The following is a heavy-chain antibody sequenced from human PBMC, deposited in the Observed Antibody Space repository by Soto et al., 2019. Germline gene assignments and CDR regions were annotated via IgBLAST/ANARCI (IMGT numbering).Heavy chain of an antibody. J-gene: IGHJ4*02. CDR1: GFTFSSYG. CDR2: ISYDGSNK. Sequence: QVQLVESGGGVVQPGRSLRLSCAASGFTFSSYGMHWVRQAPGKGLEWVAVISYDGSNKYYADSVNGRFTISRDNSKNTLYQQMNSLNAEDTAVYYCAKTGQGGSSWYYFDYWGQGTLVTVSS. CDR3: AKTGQGGSSWYYFDY. V-gene: IGHV3-30*18. D-gene: IGHD6-13*01.